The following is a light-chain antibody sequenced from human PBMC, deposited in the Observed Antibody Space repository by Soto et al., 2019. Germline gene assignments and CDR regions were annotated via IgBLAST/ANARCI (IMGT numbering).Light chain of an antibody. CDR1: QSVSSSY. J-gene: IGKJ4*01. V-gene: IGKV3-20*01. CDR2: GAS. Sequence: EIVLTQSPGTLSLSPGERATLSCRASQSVSSSYLAWYQQKPGQAPRLLIYGASSRATGIPDRFSCSGSGTDFTLTISRLEPEDFAVYYCQQFGSSPLTFGGGTKMDIK. CDR3: QQFGSSPLT.